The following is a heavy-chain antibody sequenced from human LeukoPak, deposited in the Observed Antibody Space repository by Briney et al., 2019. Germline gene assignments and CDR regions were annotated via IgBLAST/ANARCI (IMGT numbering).Heavy chain of an antibody. D-gene: IGHD2-8*01. J-gene: IGHJ3*02. CDR1: GGSISSYY. CDR3: ARGRMVYAYAFDI. V-gene: IGHV4-59*01. CDR2: IYYSGST. Sequence: SETLSLTCTVSGGSISSYYWSWIRQPPGKGLEWIGYIYYSGSTNYNPSLKSRVTISVDTSKNQFSLKLSSVTAADTAVYYCARGRMVYAYAFDIWGQGTMVTVSS.